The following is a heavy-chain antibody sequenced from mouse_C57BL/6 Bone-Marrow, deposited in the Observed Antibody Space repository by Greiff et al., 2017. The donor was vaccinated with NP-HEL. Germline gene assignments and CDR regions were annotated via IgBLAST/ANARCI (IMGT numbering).Heavy chain of an antibody. Sequence: LQESGAELARPGASVKLSCKASGYTFTSYGISWVKQRTGQGLEWIGEIYPRSGNTYYNEKFKGKATLTADKSSSTAYMELRSLTSEDSAVYFCARPYYYGSSPYYFDYWGQGTTLTVSS. CDR3: ARPYYYGSSPYYFDY. J-gene: IGHJ2*01. D-gene: IGHD1-1*01. V-gene: IGHV1-81*01. CDR2: IYPRSGNT. CDR1: GYTFTSYG.